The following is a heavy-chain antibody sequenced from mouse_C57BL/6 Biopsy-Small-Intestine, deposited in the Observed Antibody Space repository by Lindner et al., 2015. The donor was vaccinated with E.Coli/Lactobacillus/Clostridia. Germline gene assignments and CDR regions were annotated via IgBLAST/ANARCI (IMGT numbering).Heavy chain of an antibody. Sequence: SVKVSCKASGYTFTSYAMNWVRQAPGQGLEWMGGIFFHNGNTKYAQKFQGRVTMTTDTSTNTAYMELRSLRSEDTAVYYCARIYGSGEIEHWGQGTLVTVSS. CDR3: ARIYGSGEIEH. D-gene: IGHD2-2*01. J-gene: IGHJ4*01. V-gene: IGHV1-14*01. CDR2: IFFHNGNT. CDR1: GYTFTSYA.